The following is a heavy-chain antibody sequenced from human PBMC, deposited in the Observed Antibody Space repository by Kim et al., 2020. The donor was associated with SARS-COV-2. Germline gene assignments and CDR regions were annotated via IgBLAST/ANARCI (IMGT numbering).Heavy chain of an antibody. Sequence: GGSLRLSCAACGFTFSSSVMDWVRQAPGKGLELISVISTSGGTTYYADSVKGRFTISRDNSKNTRYLQRDSLRCEDTTLYYCARERRGHRNFDLWGRGTL. CDR3: ARERRGHRNFDL. CDR1: GFTFSSSV. J-gene: IGHJ2*01. CDR2: ISTSGGTT. V-gene: IGHV3-23*01.